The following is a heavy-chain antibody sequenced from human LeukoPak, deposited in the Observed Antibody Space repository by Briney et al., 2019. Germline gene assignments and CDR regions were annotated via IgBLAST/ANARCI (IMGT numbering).Heavy chain of an antibody. CDR3: ARNPKPVPGGSSGYYGLGY. CDR1: GYTFTSYY. V-gene: IGHV1-46*01. D-gene: IGHD3-22*01. J-gene: IGHJ4*02. CDR2: INPSGGST. Sequence: GASVKVSCKASGYTFTSYYMHWVRQAPGQGLEWMGIINPSGGSTSYAQKFQGRVTMTRDMSTSTVYMELSSLRSEDTAVYYCARNPKPVPGGSSGYYGLGYWGQGTLVTVSS.